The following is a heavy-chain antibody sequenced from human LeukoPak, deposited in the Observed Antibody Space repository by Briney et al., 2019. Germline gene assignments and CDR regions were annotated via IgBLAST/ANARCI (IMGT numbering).Heavy chain of an antibody. V-gene: IGHV3-7*01. J-gene: IGHJ4*02. CDR1: GFTFSNYW. D-gene: IGHD2-15*01. Sequence: GGSLRLSCAASGFTFSNYWMSWVRQAPGKGLEWVANIKRDGSEKYYVDSVKGRFTISRDDAKNSLYLQMNSLRAEDTAIYYCARDLNWCFDYWGQGTLVTVSS. CDR2: IKRDGSEK. CDR3: ARDLNWCFDY.